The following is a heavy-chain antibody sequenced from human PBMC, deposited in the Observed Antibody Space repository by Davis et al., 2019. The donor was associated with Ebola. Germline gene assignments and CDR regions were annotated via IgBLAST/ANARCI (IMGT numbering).Heavy chain of an antibody. V-gene: IGHV4-39*07. J-gene: IGHJ6*02. D-gene: IGHD4-17*01. CDR2: INHSGST. Sequence: MPSETLSLTCAVSGDSISSSSYYWAWIRQPPGKGLEWIGEINHSGSTNYNPSLKSRVTISVDTSKNQFSLKLSSVTAADTAVYYCARDTKYGYGYYYYYYGMDVWGQGTTVTVSS. CDR3: ARDTKYGYGYYYYYYGMDV. CDR1: GDSISSSSYY.